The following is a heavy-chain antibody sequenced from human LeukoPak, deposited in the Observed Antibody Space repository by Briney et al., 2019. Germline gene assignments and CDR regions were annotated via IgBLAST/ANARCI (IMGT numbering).Heavy chain of an antibody. J-gene: IGHJ4*02. D-gene: IGHD3-9*01. V-gene: IGHV3-30*02. Sequence: PGGSLRLSCAASGFTFSSYGMHWVRQAPGKGLEWVAFIRYDGSNKYYADSVKGRFTISRDNSKNTLYLQMNSLRAEDTAVYYCAKWYDILTGYSPFDYWGQGTLVTVSS. CDR3: AKWYDILTGYSPFDY. CDR2: IRYDGSNK. CDR1: GFTFSSYG.